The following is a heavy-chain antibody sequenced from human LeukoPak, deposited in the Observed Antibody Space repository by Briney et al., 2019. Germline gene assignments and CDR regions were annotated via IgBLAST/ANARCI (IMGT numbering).Heavy chain of an antibody. J-gene: IGHJ4*02. CDR1: GYTFTSYG. Sequence: ASVKVSCKASGYTFTSYGISWVRQAPGQGLEWMGWISAYNGNTNYAQKLQGRVTMTTDTSTSTAYMELRSLRSDDTAVYYCARDTRSSGWYSPYDYWGQGTLVTVSS. CDR3: ARDTRSSGWYSPYDY. CDR2: ISAYNGNT. D-gene: IGHD6-19*01. V-gene: IGHV1-18*01.